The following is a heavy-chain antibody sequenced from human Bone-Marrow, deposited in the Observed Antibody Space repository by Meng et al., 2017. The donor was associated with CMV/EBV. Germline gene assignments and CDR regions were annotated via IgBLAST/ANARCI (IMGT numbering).Heavy chain of an antibody. Sequence: SETLSLTCTVSGDSISTSYWSWIRQPPGKGLEWIGYIYYSESPNYNPSLKSRVTISVDTSRNHFSLKLRSVTAADTAVYYCARGVGIAAAGVDYWGQGTLVTVSS. CDR3: ARGVGIAAAGVDY. CDR1: GDSISTSY. J-gene: IGHJ4*02. D-gene: IGHD6-13*01. CDR2: IYYSESP. V-gene: IGHV4-59*01.